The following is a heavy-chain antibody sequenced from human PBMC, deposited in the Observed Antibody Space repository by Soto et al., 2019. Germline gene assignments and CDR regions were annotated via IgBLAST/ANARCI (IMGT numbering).Heavy chain of an antibody. Sequence: QITLKESGPTLVKPTQTLTLTCTFSGLSLSTSGVGVGWIRQPPGKPLEWLALIYWDDDKRYSPSLKSRLTITKDTSKIQVVLTMTNMDPVDTATYYCAHRPPQRVLLKPTGFDPWGQGTLVTVSS. D-gene: IGHD2-8*01. CDR2: IYWDDDK. CDR3: AHRPPQRVLLKPTGFDP. CDR1: GLSLSTSGVG. V-gene: IGHV2-5*02. J-gene: IGHJ5*02.